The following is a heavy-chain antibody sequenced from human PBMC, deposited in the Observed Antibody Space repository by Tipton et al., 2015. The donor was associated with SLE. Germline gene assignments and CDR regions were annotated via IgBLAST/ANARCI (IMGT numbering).Heavy chain of an antibody. Sequence: GLVKPSETLSLTCTVSGYPISTTYYWNWIRQPPGKGLEWIGEINHSGSTNYNPSLKSRVTMSVDTSKNQFSLKLSSVTAADTAVYYCAKDWDYCSGGSCYHDAFDIWGQGTMVTVSS. CDR1: GYPISTTYY. CDR2: INHSGST. V-gene: IGHV4-38-2*02. CDR3: AKDWDYCSGGSCYHDAFDI. D-gene: IGHD2-15*01. J-gene: IGHJ3*02.